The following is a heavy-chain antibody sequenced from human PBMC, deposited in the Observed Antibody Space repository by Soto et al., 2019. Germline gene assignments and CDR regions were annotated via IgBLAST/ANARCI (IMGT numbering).Heavy chain of an antibody. CDR3: ARMATFGSLNWFDP. J-gene: IGHJ5*02. CDR2: MNPNSGNT. Sequence: ASVKVSCKASGYTFTSYDINWVRQATGQGLEWMGWMNPNSGNTGYAQKFQGRVTMTRDISIATAYMELSSLRSDDTAIYYCARMATFGSLNWFDPWGQGTLVTVSS. CDR1: GYTFTSYD. V-gene: IGHV1-8*01. D-gene: IGHD3-16*01.